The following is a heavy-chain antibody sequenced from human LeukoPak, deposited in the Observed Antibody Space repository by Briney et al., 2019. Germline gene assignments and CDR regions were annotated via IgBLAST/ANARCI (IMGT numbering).Heavy chain of an antibody. CDR1: GGTFSSYA. CDR3: ARVTTRPRRHLDY. CDR2: MNPNSGNT. Sequence: GSSVKVSCKASGGTFSSYAISWVRQATGQGLEWMGWMNPNSGNTGYAQKFQGRVTMTRNTSISTAFMELSSLRSEDTAVYYCARVTTRPRRHLDYWGQGTLVTVSS. J-gene: IGHJ4*02. D-gene: IGHD6-6*01. V-gene: IGHV1-8*02.